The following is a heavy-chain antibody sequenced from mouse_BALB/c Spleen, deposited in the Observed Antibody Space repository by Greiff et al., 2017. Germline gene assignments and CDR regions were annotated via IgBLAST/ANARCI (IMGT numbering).Heavy chain of an antibody. CDR3: ARRNGLSYFDY. CDR1: GYTFSSYW. J-gene: IGHJ2*01. D-gene: IGHD3-1*01. V-gene: IGHV1-9*01. CDR2: ILPGSGST. Sequence: QVQLKQSGAELAKPGASVKMSCKATGYTFSSYWIEWVKQRPGHGLEWIGEILPGSGSTNYNEKFKGKATFTADTSSNTAYMQLSSLTSEDSAVDYCARRNGLSYFDYWGQGTTLTVSS.